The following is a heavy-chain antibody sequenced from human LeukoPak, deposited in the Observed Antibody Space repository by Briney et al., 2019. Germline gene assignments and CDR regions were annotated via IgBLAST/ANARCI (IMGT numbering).Heavy chain of an antibody. D-gene: IGHD5-12*01. CDR2: IYYSGST. J-gene: IGHJ4*02. CDR3: ARDFSGYEYGY. Sequence: SETLSLTCTVSGGSISSSSYYWGWIRQPPGKGLEWIGSIYYSGSTYYNPSLKSRVTISVDTSKNQFSLKLSSVTAADTAVYYCARDFSGYEYGYWGQGTLVTVSS. V-gene: IGHV4-39*07. CDR1: GGSISSSSYY.